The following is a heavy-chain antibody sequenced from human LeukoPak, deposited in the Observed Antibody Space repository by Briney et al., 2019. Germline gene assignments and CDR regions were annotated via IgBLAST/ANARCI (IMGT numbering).Heavy chain of an antibody. CDR1: GFAVSNNY. D-gene: IGHD4-17*01. CDR2: IYNDGST. Sequence: GGSLRLSCAGSGFAVSNNYMSWVRQAPGKGLEWVSVIYNDGSTYYADSVKGRFTISRDNAKNSLYLQMNSLRAEDTAVYYCARGPFGDYGDYVYLYYFDYWGQGTLVTVSS. J-gene: IGHJ4*02. CDR3: ARGPFGDYGDYVYLYYFDY. V-gene: IGHV3-53*01.